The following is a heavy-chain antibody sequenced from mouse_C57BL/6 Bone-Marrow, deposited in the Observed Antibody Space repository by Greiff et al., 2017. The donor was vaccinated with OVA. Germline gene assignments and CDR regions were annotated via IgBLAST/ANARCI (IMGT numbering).Heavy chain of an antibody. CDR3: ARGDYGSSLGYFDV. D-gene: IGHD1-1*01. CDR1: GYSITSGYY. V-gene: IGHV3-6*01. J-gene: IGHJ1*03. CDR2: ISYDGSN. Sequence: EVKLQESGPGLVKPSQSLSLTCSVTGYSITSGYYWNWIRQFPGNKLEWMGYISYDGSNNYNPSLKNRISITRDTSKNQFFLKLNSVTTEDTATYYCARGDYGSSLGYFDVWGTGTTVTVSS.